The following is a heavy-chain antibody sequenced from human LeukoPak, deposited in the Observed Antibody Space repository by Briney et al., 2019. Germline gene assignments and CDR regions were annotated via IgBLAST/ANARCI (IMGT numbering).Heavy chain of an antibody. CDR2: IYPRDGST. J-gene: IGHJ4*02. V-gene: IGHV1-46*01. CDR1: GYTFTSNY. Sequence: ASVTVSCKASGYTFTSNYIHWVRQATGQGLEWMGMIYPRDGSTSYAQKFQGRVTVTRDTSTSTVRMELSGLRSEDTAVYYCARDQEGFDNWGQGTLVTVSS. CDR3: ARDQEGFDN.